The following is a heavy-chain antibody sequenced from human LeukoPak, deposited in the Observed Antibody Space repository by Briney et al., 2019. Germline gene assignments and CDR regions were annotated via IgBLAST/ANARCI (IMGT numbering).Heavy chain of an antibody. CDR2: IDSSGGYM. J-gene: IGHJ4*02. CDR1: GFTVTNNY. CDR3: LRGDRRDY. Sequence: GGSLRLSCAASGFTVTNNYMSWARQAPGKGLEWVSSIDSSGGYMFYADSVKGRFIISRDNAKDSLYLQMNSLRVEDTAVYYCLRGDRRDYWGQGTLVTVSS. V-gene: IGHV3-21*06.